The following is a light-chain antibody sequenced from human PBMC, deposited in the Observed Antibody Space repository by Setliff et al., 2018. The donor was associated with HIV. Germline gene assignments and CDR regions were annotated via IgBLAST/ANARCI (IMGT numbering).Light chain of an antibody. V-gene: IGLV2-11*01. Sequence: QSVLTQPRSVSGSPGQSVTISCTGTSRDIGYYNYVSWFQQHPDKAPKLMLYDVTKRSSGVPDRFSGSKSGNTASLTISGLQAEDEADYYCASWEDSLTRLYVFGTGTKV. J-gene: IGLJ1*01. CDR1: SRDIGYYNY. CDR2: DVT. CDR3: ASWEDSLTRLYV.